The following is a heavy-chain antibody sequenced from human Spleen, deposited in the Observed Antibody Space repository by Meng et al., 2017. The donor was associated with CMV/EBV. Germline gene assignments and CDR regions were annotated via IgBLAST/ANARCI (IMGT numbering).Heavy chain of an antibody. J-gene: IGHJ4*02. CDR2: IRYDGSNK. CDR1: GFTFSSYG. D-gene: IGHD4-11*01. V-gene: IGHV3-30*02. CDR3: ARWKGYSNYFDY. Sequence: GESLKISCAASGFTFSSYGMHWVRQAPGKGLEWVAFIRYDGSNKYYADSVKGRFTISRDNSKNTLYLQMNSLRAEDTAVYYCARWKGYSNYFDYWGQGTLVTVSS.